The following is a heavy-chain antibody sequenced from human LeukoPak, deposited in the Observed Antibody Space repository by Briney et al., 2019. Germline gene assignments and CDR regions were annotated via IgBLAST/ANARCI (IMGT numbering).Heavy chain of an antibody. D-gene: IGHD4-17*01. CDR3: ARALLGDYVGNWFDP. J-gene: IGHJ5*02. Sequence: ASVTVSFTSSGYTFTIYYMHWVRHAPGQGLEWMGWINPNSGGTNYAQKFQGRVTMTRDTSISTAYMELSRLRSDDTAVYYCARALLGDYVGNWFDPWGQGTLVTVSS. V-gene: IGHV1-2*02. CDR1: GYTFTIYY. CDR2: INPNSGGT.